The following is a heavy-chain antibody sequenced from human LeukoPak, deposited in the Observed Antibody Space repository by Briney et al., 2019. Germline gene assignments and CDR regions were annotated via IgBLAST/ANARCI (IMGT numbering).Heavy chain of an antibody. CDR1: GFTFSSYS. V-gene: IGHV3-21*01. J-gene: IGHJ3*02. CDR3: TRVRFNYGNDAFDI. CDR2: ISSSSSYI. Sequence: GGSLRLSCAASGFTFSSYSMNWVRQAPGKGVEWVSSISSSSSYIYYADSVKGRFTISRDNAKNSLYLQMNSLRAEDTAVYYCTRVRFNYGNDAFDIWGQGTMVTVSS. D-gene: IGHD3-10*01.